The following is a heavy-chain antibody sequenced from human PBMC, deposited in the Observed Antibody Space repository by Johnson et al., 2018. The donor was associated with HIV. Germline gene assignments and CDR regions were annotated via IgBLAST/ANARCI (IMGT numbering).Heavy chain of an antibody. Sequence: VHLVESGGGLVQPGGSLRLSCAASGFTFSNAWMSWVRQAPGKGLEWVGRIKSKTDGGTTDYAAPVKGRFTISRDDSKNTLYLQMDSLRAEDTAVYYCAKDWGERYFDWTYDAFDIWGQGTMVTVSS. V-gene: IGHV3-15*01. J-gene: IGHJ3*02. D-gene: IGHD3-9*01. CDR2: IKSKTDGGTT. CDR1: GFTFSNAW. CDR3: AKDWGERYFDWTYDAFDI.